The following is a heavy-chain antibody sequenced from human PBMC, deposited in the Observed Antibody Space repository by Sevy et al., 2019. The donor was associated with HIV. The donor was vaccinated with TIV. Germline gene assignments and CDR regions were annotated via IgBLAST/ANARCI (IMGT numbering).Heavy chain of an antibody. D-gene: IGHD6-6*01. CDR1: GFTFSNAW. Sequence: GGSLRLSCAASGFTFSNAWMSWVRQAPGKGLEWVGRIKSKTDGGTTDYAAPVKGRFTISRADSKNTLYLQMNSLKTEDTAVYYCTTERYSSSSRTWGQGTLVTVSS. V-gene: IGHV3-15*01. J-gene: IGHJ5*02. CDR3: TTERYSSSSRT. CDR2: IKSKTDGGTT.